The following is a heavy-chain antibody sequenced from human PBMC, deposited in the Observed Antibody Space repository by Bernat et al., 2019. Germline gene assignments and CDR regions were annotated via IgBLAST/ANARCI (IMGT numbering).Heavy chain of an antibody. D-gene: IGHD2-21*02. Sequence: EVQLVESGGGLVQPGGSLRLSCAASGFTFSNYEMNWVRQAPGKGLEWVSYISGSGSTIYYAESVKGRFTISRDKAKNSLYLQMNSLRGEDTAVYYCARETANCGGDCHDYWGQGTLVTVSS. CDR3: ARETANCGGDCHDY. CDR2: ISGSGSTI. J-gene: IGHJ4*02. V-gene: IGHV3-48*03. CDR1: GFTFSNYE.